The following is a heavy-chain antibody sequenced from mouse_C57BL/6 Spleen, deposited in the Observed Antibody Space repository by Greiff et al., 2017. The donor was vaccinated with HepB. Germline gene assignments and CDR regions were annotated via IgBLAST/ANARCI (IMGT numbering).Heavy chain of an antibody. J-gene: IGHJ2*01. CDR1: GFTFSDYG. Sequence: EVQGVESGGGLVQPGGSLKLSCAASGFTFSDYGMAWVRQAPRKGPEWVAFISNLAYSIYYADTVTGRFTISRENAKNTLYLEMSSLRSEDTAMYYCARHGGNGNFDYWGQGTTLTVSS. D-gene: IGHD2-1*01. V-gene: IGHV5-15*01. CDR3: ARHGGNGNFDY. CDR2: ISNLAYSI.